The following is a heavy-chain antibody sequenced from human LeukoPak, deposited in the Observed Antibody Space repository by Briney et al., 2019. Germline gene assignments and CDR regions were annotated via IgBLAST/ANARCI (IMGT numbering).Heavy chain of an antibody. CDR3: ARPLRSGYYYNAFDI. CDR1: GGTFSSYA. V-gene: IGHV1-69*05. D-gene: IGHD3-22*01. J-gene: IGHJ3*02. Sequence: SVKVSCKASGGTFSSYAISWVRQAPGQGLDWMGRIIPIFGTANYAQKFQGRVTITTDESTSTAYMELSSLRSEDTAVYYCARPLRSGYYYNAFDIWGQGTMVTVYS. CDR2: IIPIFGTA.